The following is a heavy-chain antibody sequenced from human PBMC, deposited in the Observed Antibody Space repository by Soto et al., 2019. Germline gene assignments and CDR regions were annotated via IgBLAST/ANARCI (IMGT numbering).Heavy chain of an antibody. D-gene: IGHD5-18*01. CDR3: ARSSPDPNPYSYGYYFDY. CDR2: INPSGGST. CDR1: GYTFTSYY. V-gene: IGHV1-46*01. J-gene: IGHJ4*02. Sequence: GASVKVSCKASGYTFTSYYMHWVRQAPGQGLEWMGIINPSGGSTSYAQKFQGRVTMTRDTSTSTVYMELSSLRSEDTAVYYCARSSPDPNPYSYGYYFDYWGQGTLVTVSS.